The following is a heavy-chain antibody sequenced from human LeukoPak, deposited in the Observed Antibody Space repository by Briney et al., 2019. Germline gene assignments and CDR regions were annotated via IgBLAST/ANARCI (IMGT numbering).Heavy chain of an antibody. CDR1: GFTFSSYG. V-gene: IGHV3-33*01. J-gene: IGHJ4*02. CDR3: AREGPRGNSQFDY. D-gene: IGHD2/OR15-2a*01. CDR2: IWYDGSNK. Sequence: GGSLRLSCAASGFTFSSYGMHWVRQAPGKGLEWVALIWYDGSNKCYTDSVKGRLTISRDNSKNTLYLQMNSLRAEDTAVYYCAREGPRGNSQFDYWGQGTLVTVSS.